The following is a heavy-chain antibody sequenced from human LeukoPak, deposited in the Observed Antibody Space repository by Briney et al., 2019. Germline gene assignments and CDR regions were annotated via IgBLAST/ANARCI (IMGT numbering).Heavy chain of an antibody. J-gene: IGHJ3*02. CDR2: IIPIFGTA. Sequence: GASVKVSCKASGGTFSSYAISWVRQAPGQGLEWMGRIIPIFGTANYAQKFQGRVTITTDESTSTAYMELSSLRSEGTAVYYCARDDQHLDTMTAFDIWGQGTMVTVSS. CDR3: ARDDQHLDTMTAFDI. V-gene: IGHV1-69*05. D-gene: IGHD3-22*01. CDR1: GGTFSSYA.